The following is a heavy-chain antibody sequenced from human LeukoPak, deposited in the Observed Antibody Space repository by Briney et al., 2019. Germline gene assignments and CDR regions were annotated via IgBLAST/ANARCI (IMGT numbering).Heavy chain of an antibody. J-gene: IGHJ4*02. CDR3: ARRYYYNLGSFPFDF. CDR2: IHNSGTT. D-gene: IGHD3-10*01. Sequence: PSETLSLTCAVSGGPFSGYFWSWIRQSSGKGLEWIGEIHNSGTTNYNPSLNSRVTISEDTSKNQFYLNLSSVAAADTAVYYCARRYYYNLGSFPFDFWGQGTLVTVSS. V-gene: IGHV4-34*01. CDR1: GGPFSGYF.